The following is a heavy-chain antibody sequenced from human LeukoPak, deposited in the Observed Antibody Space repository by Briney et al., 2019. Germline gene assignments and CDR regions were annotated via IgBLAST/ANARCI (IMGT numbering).Heavy chain of an antibody. V-gene: IGHV3-33*06. CDR2: IWYDGSNK. D-gene: IGHD2-8*02. CDR1: GFTFSSYG. Sequence: GGSLRLSCAASGFTFSSYGMHGVRQAPGKGLGWVAVIWYDGSNKYYADSVKGRFTISRDNSKNTLYLQMNSLRAEDTAVYYCAKDTGGGNSDYFDYWGQGTLVTVSS. J-gene: IGHJ4*02. CDR3: AKDTGGGNSDYFDY.